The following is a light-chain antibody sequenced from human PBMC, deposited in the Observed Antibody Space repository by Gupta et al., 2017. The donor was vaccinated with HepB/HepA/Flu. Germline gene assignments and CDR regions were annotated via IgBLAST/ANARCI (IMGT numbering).Light chain of an antibody. Sequence: IVLTQSPATLALSPGEGATLSCRASQSGSSYFAWYQQRDGQAPRLLIYDASNRATGIPARFSGSASGTDFTLTISSLEPEDSAVYYCQQRGTSPWTFGQGTXVEIK. CDR1: QSGSSY. CDR2: DAS. CDR3: QQRGTSPWT. V-gene: IGKV3-11*01. J-gene: IGKJ1*01.